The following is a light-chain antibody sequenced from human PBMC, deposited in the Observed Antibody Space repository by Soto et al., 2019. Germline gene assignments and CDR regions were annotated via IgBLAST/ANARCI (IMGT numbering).Light chain of an antibody. CDR2: GAS. J-gene: IGKJ2*01. CDR3: QQYNNWPPGKYT. CDR1: QRVCNK. Sequence: IINTQSPTPPVFSSGGRTTLSCRASQRVCNKLTWYQQKPGQAPRLLIYGASTRATGIPARFTGSGSGTEFTLTISSLQSEDFAVYYCQQYNNWPPGKYTFGQGTKLEIK. V-gene: IGKV3-15*01.